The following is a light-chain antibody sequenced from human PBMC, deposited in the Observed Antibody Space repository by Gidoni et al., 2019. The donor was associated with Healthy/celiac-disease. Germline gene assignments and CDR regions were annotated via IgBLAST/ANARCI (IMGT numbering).Light chain of an antibody. V-gene: IGKV3-20*01. Sequence: EIVLTQSTGTLSLSPGERATLSCRASQSVSSSYLAWYQQKPGQATRLLIYGASSRAPGIPHRFSGSGSGTDFTLTISRLEPEDFAVYYCQQYGSSPYTFGQGTKLEIK. CDR1: QSVSSSY. CDR3: QQYGSSPYT. CDR2: GAS. J-gene: IGKJ2*01.